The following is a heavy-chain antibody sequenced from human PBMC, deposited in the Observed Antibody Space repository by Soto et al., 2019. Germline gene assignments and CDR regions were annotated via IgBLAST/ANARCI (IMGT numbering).Heavy chain of an antibody. CDR2: IYYSGST. J-gene: IGHJ5*02. V-gene: IGHV4-59*01. CDR1: GGSIGSYY. Sequence: SETLSLTCTVSGGSIGSYYWSWIRQPPGKGLEWIGYIYYSGSTNYNPSLKSRVTISVDTSKNQFSLKLSSVTAADTAVYYCARESSWFDPWGQGTLVTVSS. CDR3: ARESSWFDP.